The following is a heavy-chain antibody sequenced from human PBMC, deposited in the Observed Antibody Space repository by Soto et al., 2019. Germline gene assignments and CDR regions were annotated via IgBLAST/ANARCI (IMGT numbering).Heavy chain of an antibody. J-gene: IGHJ6*02. CDR3: AREPLRAMVRGVTTYGMDV. CDR2: INHSGST. Sequence: SETLSLTCAVYGGSFSGYYWSWIRQPPGKGLEWIGEINHSGSTNYNPSLKSRVTISVDTSKNQFSLKLSSVTAADTAVYYCAREPLRAMVRGVTTYGMDVWGQGTTVTVSS. CDR1: GGSFSGYY. D-gene: IGHD3-10*01. V-gene: IGHV4-34*01.